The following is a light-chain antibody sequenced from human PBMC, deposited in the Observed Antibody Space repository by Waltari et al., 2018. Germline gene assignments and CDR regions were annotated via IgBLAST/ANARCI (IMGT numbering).Light chain of an antibody. CDR3: CSYAGSNNVV. CDR2: EVT. V-gene: IGLV2-8*01. Sequence: QSALTQPPSASGSPGQSVTISCTGTSGDIGGYNFVSWYQHHPGKAPKVVIYEVTKRPSGVPDRVSGPKSGNTASLTVSGLQSGDEADYYCCSYAGSNNVVFGGGTKLTVL. J-gene: IGLJ3*02. CDR1: SGDIGGYNF.